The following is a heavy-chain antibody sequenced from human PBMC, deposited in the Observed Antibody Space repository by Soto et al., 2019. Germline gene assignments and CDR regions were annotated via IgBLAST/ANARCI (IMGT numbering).Heavy chain of an antibody. CDR1: GGSISSGGYY. J-gene: IGHJ4*02. CDR2: IYYSGST. V-gene: IGHV4-31*03. Sequence: SETLSLTCTVSGGSISSGGYYWSWIRQHPGKGLEWIGYIYYSGSTYYNPSLKSRVTISVDTSKNQFSLKLSSVTAADTAVYYCARSPTPYGDYVDYWGQGTLVTVSS. CDR3: ARSPTPYGDYVDY. D-gene: IGHD4-17*01.